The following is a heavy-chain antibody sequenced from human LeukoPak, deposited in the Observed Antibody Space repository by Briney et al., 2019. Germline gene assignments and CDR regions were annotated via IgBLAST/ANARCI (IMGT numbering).Heavy chain of an antibody. Sequence: PAGGSLRLSCAASGFIFSTYWMSWVRQAPGKGLEWVANIKQDGSEKYYVDSVKGRFTISRDNAKNSLYLQMNSLRAEDTAVYYCARDGMATINSWGQGTVVTVSS. CDR3: ARDGMATINS. CDR1: GFIFSTYW. J-gene: IGHJ4*02. D-gene: IGHD5-12*01. CDR2: IKQDGSEK. V-gene: IGHV3-7*03.